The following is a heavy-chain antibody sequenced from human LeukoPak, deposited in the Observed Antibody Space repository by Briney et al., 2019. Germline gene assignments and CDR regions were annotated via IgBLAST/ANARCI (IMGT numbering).Heavy chain of an antibody. CDR1: GGSISTYY. J-gene: IGHJ4*02. Sequence: SETLSLTCTVSGGSISTYYGNWIRQAPGKGLEWIGYIYYSGSTNYNPSLKSRVTMSVDTSRNQFSLKLSSVTAADTAVYYCARHAVDTAMAAVDYWGQGTLVTVSS. CDR3: ARHAVDTAMAAVDY. CDR2: IYYSGST. V-gene: IGHV4-59*01. D-gene: IGHD5-18*01.